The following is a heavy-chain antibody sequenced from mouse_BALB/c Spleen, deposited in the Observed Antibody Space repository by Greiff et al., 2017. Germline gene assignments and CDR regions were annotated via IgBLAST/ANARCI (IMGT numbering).Heavy chain of an antibody. D-gene: IGHD6-1*01. CDR3: ARRQTFYAMDY. V-gene: IGHV1-54*01. CDR1: GYAFTSYL. CDR2: INPGSGGT. J-gene: IGHJ4*01. Sequence: VQLQQSGAELVRPGTSVKVSCKASGYAFTSYLIEWVKQRPGQGLEWIGVINPGSGGTNYNEKFKGKATLTADKSSSTAYMQLSSLTSDDSAVYCCARRQTFYAMDYWGQGTSVTVSS.